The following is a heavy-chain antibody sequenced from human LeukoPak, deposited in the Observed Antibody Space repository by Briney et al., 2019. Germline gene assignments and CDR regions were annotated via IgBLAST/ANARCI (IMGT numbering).Heavy chain of an antibody. CDR2: ITSSSNIT. D-gene: IGHD3-16*01. CDR1: GFTFSSYS. CDR3: ARGGEDLDY. Sequence: PGGSLRLSCAASGFTFSSYSMNWVRQAPGKGLEWVSYITSSSNITYYADSVKGRFTVSRDNSKNTLYLQMNSLRAEDTAVYYCARGGEDLDYWGQGTLVTVSS. J-gene: IGHJ4*02. V-gene: IGHV3-48*01.